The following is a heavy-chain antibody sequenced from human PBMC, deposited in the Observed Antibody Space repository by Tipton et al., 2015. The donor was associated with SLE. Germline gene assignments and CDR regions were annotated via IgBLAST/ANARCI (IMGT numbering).Heavy chain of an antibody. J-gene: IGHJ2*01. Sequence: TLSLTCTVSGGSISNSNYYWGWIRQPPGKGLEWIGSFYYSGSTYYKSSLKSRVTISADTSKNQFSLNLTSVTAADTAVYYCARKRVARRDWYFDLWGRGTLVTVSS. V-gene: IGHV4-39*07. CDR3: ARKRVARRDWYFDL. D-gene: IGHD2-21*01. CDR2: FYYSGST. CDR1: GGSISNSNYY.